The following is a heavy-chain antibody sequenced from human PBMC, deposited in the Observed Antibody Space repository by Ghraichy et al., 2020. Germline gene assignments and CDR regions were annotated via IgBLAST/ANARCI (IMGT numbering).Heavy chain of an antibody. D-gene: IGHD3-16*02. J-gene: IGHJ6*02. CDR3: AKDLVGLRLGELSPSPYYYYYGMDV. CDR2: ISGSGGST. Sequence: GGSLRLSCAASGFTFSSYAMSWVRQAPGKGLEWVSAISGSGGSTYYADSVKGRFTISRDNSKNTLYLQMNSLRAEDTAVYYCAKDLVGLRLGELSPSPYYYYYGMDVWGQGTTVTVSS. CDR1: GFTFSSYA. V-gene: IGHV3-23*01.